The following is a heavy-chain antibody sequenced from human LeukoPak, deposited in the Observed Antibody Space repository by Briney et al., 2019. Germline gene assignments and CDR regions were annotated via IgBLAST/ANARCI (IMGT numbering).Heavy chain of an antibody. CDR2: ISAYNGNT. D-gene: IGHD2-2*02. CDR3: SRDYSMSPRCYIDWLIP. J-gene: IGHJ5*02. V-gene: IGHV1-18*01. CDR1: GYTFTSYG. Sequence: ASVKVSCKASGYTFTSYGISWVRQAPGQGLEWMGWISAYNGNTNYAQKLQGRVTMTTDTSTSTAYMELRSLRSDDTAVYYCSRDYSMSPRCYIDWLIPWGKGTLFPV.